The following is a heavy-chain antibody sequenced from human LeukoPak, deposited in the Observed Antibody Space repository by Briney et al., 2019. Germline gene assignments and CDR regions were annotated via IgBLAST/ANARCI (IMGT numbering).Heavy chain of an antibody. CDR2: IYYSGST. CDR3: ARSPRLVYYDSSGHHPLDY. Sequence: KPSETLSLTCTVSGGSISSSSYYWGWIRQPPGKGLEWIGSIYYSGSTYYNPSLKSRVTISVDTSKNQFSLKLSSVTAADTAVYYCARSPRLVYYDSSGHHPLDYWGQGTLVTVSS. J-gene: IGHJ4*02. CDR1: GGSISSSSYY. D-gene: IGHD3-22*01. V-gene: IGHV4-39*01.